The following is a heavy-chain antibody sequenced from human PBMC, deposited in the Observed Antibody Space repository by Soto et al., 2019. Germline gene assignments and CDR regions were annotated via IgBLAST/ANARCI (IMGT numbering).Heavy chain of an antibody. J-gene: IGHJ4*02. V-gene: IGHV4-34*01. CDR2: INHSGST. CDR1: GGSFSGYY. Sequence: SETLSLTCAVYGGSFSGYYWSWIRQPPGKGLEWIGEINHSGSTNYNPSLKSRVTTSVDTSKNQFSLKLSSVTAADTAVYYCARVTHYYFDYWGQGTLVTVSS. CDR3: ARVTHYYFDY.